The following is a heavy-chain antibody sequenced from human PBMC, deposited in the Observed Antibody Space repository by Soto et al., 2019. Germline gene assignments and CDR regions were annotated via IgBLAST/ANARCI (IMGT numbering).Heavy chain of an antibody. CDR3: ARAKGELLRDYYYYGMDV. CDR2: NYPGDSDT. Sequence: GESLKISCKGSGYSFTSYWIGWVRQMPGKGLEWMGINYPGDSDTRYSPSFQGQVTISADKSISTAYLQWSSLKASDTAMYYCARAKGELLRDYYYYGMDVWGQGTTVTVSS. D-gene: IGHD1-26*01. J-gene: IGHJ6*02. CDR1: GYSFTSYW. V-gene: IGHV5-51*01.